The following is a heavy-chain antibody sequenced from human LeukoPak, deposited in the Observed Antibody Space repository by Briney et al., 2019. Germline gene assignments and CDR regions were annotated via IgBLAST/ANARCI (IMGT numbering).Heavy chain of an antibody. J-gene: IGHJ4*02. CDR3: AKDSGTMVRGVSFDY. CDR1: GFTFSNAW. Sequence: KSGGSLRLSCAASGFTFSNAWMNWVRQAPGKGLEWVGRIKSKTDGGTTDYAAPVKGRFTISRDDSRNTLYLQMNSLRAEDTAVYYCAKDSGTMVRGVSFDYWGQGTLVTVSS. V-gene: IGHV3-15*01. D-gene: IGHD3-10*01. CDR2: IKSKTDGGTT.